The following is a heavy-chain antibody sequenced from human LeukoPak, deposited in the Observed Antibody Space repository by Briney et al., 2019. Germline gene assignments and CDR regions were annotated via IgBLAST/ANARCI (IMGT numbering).Heavy chain of an antibody. Sequence: GASVKVSCKASGYTFTGYYMHWVRQAPGQGLEWMGWINPNSGGTNYAQKFQGRVTMTRDTSISTAYMEMSRLRSDDTAVYYCARAPTYYDILTGSGPPTPFDYWGQGTLVTVSS. V-gene: IGHV1-2*02. CDR1: GYTFTGYY. D-gene: IGHD3-9*01. J-gene: IGHJ4*02. CDR3: ARAPTYYDILTGSGPPTPFDY. CDR2: INPNSGGT.